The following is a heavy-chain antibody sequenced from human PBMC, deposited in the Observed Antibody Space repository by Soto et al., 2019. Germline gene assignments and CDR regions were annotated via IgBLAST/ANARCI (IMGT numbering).Heavy chain of an antibody. V-gene: IGHV3-23*01. D-gene: IGHD6-13*01. CDR1: GFTFSTYA. CDR3: AKGGGRQLADAFDI. CDR2: IISDGST. J-gene: IGHJ3*02. Sequence: EVQLLKSGGGLVQPGGSLRLSCAASGFTFSTYAMSWVRQAPGKGLEWVSTIISDGSTFYADSVKGRLTISRDNSKKTVNVQMSSLRAEDTAIYYCAKGGGRQLADAFDIWGQGTMVSVS.